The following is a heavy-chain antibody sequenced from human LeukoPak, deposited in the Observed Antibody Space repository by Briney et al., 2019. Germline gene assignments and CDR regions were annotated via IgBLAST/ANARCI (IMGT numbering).Heavy chain of an antibody. CDR1: GGSISTYY. V-gene: IGHV4-59*08. CDR3: ARLEWELNFDY. CDR2: IYYSGST. D-gene: IGHD1-26*01. J-gene: IGHJ4*02. Sequence: PSETLSLTCTVSGGSISTYYWNWIRQSPGKGLEWIGNIYYSGSTNYNPSLKSRVTISVDTSKNLFSLKLSSVTAADTAVYYCARLEWELNFDYWGQGTLVTVSS.